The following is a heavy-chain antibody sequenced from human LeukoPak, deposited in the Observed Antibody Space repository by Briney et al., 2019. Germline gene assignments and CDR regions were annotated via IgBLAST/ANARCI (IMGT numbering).Heavy chain of an antibody. Sequence: GGSLRLSCAASGFTSSDYYMFWIRQAPRKGLEWISYISSSGSTMYYADSVKGRFTISRDNAKNSLYLQMNSLRAEDTAVYYCARDALGSYDYWGQGTLVTVSS. V-gene: IGHV3-11*01. J-gene: IGHJ4*02. CDR3: ARDALGSYDY. D-gene: IGHD3-10*01. CDR2: ISSSGSTM. CDR1: GFTSSDYY.